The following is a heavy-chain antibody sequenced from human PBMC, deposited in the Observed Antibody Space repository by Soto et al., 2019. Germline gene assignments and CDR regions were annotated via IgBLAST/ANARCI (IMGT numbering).Heavy chain of an antibody. CDR1: GFTFDDYA. CDR3: ARDNYYDSRGYTFDY. D-gene: IGHD3-22*01. Sequence: EVQLVESGGGLVQPGRSLRLSCAASGFTFDDYAMHWVRQAPGKGLEWVSGISWNSGSIGYADSVKGRFTISRDNAKNSVYLQMNGLRAEDTALYYCARDNYYDSRGYTFDYWGQGALVTVSS. V-gene: IGHV3-9*01. J-gene: IGHJ4*02. CDR2: ISWNSGSI.